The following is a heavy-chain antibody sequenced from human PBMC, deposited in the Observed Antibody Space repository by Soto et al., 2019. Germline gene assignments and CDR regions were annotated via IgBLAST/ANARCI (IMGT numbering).Heavy chain of an antibody. Sequence: PGGSLRLSCAASGFTFSCYWMSWFRQAPGKGLEWIAYIKPSGSNKYYVDSVKGRFTISRDNAKNSLYLQMNSLRAEDTAVYYCAKEAGFWSGYWPHYFDYWGQGTLVTVSS. CDR1: GFTFSCYW. CDR2: IKPSGSNK. J-gene: IGHJ4*02. V-gene: IGHV3-7*05. CDR3: AKEAGFWSGYWPHYFDY. D-gene: IGHD3-3*01.